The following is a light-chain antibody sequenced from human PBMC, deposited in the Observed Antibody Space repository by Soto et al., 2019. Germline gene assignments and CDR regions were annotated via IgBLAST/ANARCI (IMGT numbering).Light chain of an antibody. CDR2: GAS. CDR1: QSVSSRS. Sequence: EIVMTHSPGTLSLSPWEIATLSCRASQSVSSRSLAWYQQKPGQAPRLLIYGASSRATGIRDRFSGSGSGTDFTLTISRLEPEDFAVYYCQQYGSSPPITFGQGTRLEIK. CDR3: QQYGSSPPIT. J-gene: IGKJ5*01. V-gene: IGKV3-20*01.